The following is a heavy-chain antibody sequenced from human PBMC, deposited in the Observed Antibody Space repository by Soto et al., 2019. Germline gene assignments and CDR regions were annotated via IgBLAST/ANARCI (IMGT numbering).Heavy chain of an antibody. CDR1: GGCISSGGDS. V-gene: IGHV4-30-2*01. CDR3: AKFYGGNSAHTYTIDP. CDR2: IYHSGST. D-gene: IGHD2-21*02. Sequence: SETLSLTCAVSGGCISSGGDSWSWIRQPPGKGLEWIGYIYHSGSTYYNPSLKSRVTISVDRSKNQFSLKLSSVTAADTAVYYCAKFYGGNSAHTYTIDPWGQGTLVTVSS. J-gene: IGHJ5*02.